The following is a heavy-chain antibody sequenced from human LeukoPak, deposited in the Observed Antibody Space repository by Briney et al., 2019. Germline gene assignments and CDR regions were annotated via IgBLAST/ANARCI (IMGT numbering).Heavy chain of an antibody. Sequence: ASVKVSCKASGYTFTGYYMHWVRQAPGQGLEWMGWISAYNGNTNYAQKLQGRVTMTTDTSTSTAYMELRSLRSDDTAVYYCARDRGLWIQLWHNFDYWGQGTLVTVSS. CDR2: ISAYNGNT. J-gene: IGHJ4*02. CDR3: ARDRGLWIQLWHNFDY. V-gene: IGHV1-18*04. D-gene: IGHD5-18*01. CDR1: GYTFTGYY.